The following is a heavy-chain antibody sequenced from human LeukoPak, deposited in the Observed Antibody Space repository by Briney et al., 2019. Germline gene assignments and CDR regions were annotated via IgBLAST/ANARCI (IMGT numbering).Heavy chain of an antibody. Sequence: ASVKVSCKASGYTFSSYGISWVRQAPGQGLEWMGWISAYNGNTNYAQKLQGRVTTTTDTSTSTAYMELRSLRSDDTAVYYCARGSHLSYYYGMDVWGQGTTVTVSS. CDR1: GYTFSSYG. J-gene: IGHJ6*02. CDR2: ISAYNGNT. CDR3: ARGSHLSYYYGMDV. V-gene: IGHV1-18*01.